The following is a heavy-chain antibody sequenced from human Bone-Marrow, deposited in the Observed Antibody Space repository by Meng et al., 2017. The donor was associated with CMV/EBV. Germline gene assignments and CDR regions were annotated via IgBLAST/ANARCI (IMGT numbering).Heavy chain of an antibody. D-gene: IGHD4-17*01. J-gene: IGHJ2*01. V-gene: IGHV3-30*02. CDR2: IGSNGSNK. CDR3: AKDGVDFTDYVRYLDL. CDR1: GFSFSSSG. Sequence: GESLKISCVGSGFSFSSSGMHWVRQAPGKGLEWVAFIGSNGSNKKHVDSVKGRFTISRDNSKSTLYLQMNSLRPEDTAVYYCAKDGVDFTDYVRYLDLWGRGTLVTFSS.